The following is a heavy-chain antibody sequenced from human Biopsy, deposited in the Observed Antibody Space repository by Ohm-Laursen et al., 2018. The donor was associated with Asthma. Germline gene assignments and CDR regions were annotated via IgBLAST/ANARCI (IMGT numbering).Heavy chain of an antibody. CDR1: GGSISSSSYY. V-gene: IGHV4-39*07. D-gene: IGHD4-17*01. Sequence: TLSLTCPVSGGSISSSSYYWGWIRRPPGKGLEWIGFVFYSGTTHYSRSLERRLYISIDTARNEFSMRLRSLTAADTAVYFCARVVSYGDIYFGIDVWGPGNTVVVS. CDR3: ARVVSYGDIYFGIDV. CDR2: VFYSGTT. J-gene: IGHJ6*02.